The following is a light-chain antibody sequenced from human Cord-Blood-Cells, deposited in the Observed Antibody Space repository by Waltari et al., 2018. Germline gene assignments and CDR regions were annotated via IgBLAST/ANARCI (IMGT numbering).Light chain of an antibody. CDR3: QQRSNWLIT. J-gene: IGKJ5*01. CDR2: DAS. CDR1: QSVSSY. V-gene: IGKV3-11*01. Sequence: EIVLTPSPATLSLSPGARAPLSCRASQSVSSYLAWYQQKPGQAPRLLIYDASNRATGIPARFSGSGSGTDFTLTISSLEPEDFAVYYCQQRSNWLITFGQGTRLEIK.